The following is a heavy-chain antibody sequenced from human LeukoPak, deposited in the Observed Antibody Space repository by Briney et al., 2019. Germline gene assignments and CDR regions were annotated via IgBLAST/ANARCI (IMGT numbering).Heavy chain of an antibody. CDR2: MSIIDDSI. J-gene: IGHJ3*02. CDR3: AREGYTSDYAGAFDI. CDR1: GSTLRNYI. D-gene: IGHD2-2*01. V-gene: IGHV3-23*01. Sequence: PGGSLRLSCVASGSTLRNYIMTWVRQAPGKGLEWVSRMSIIDDSIYYADSVKGRCTIPRDNSKSTLSLQMSSLRAEDTGVYYCAREGYTSDYAGAFDIWGQGSVVTVSS.